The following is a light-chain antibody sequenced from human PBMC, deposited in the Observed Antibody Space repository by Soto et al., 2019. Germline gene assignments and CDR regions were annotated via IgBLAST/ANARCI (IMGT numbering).Light chain of an antibody. Sequence: EIVLTQSPGTLSLSPGERATLSCRASQSVSSSYLAWYQQKPGQAPRLLIYAASSRATGIPDRFSGSGSGTDFTLTISSLQPEDFATYYCQQLNSFPIPFGPGTKVDIK. V-gene: IGKV3-20*01. J-gene: IGKJ3*01. CDR3: QQLNSFPIP. CDR2: AAS. CDR1: QSVSSSY.